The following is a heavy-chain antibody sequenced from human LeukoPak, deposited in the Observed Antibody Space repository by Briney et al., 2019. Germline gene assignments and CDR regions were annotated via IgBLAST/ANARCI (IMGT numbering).Heavy chain of an antibody. Sequence: ASVKVSCKASGYTFTSYGISWVRQAPGQGLEWMGWINPNSGGTNYAQKFQGRVTMTRDTSISTAYMELSRLRSDDTAVYYCARGYGKDDAFDIWGQGTMVTVSS. J-gene: IGHJ3*02. D-gene: IGHD5-18*01. CDR1: GYTFTSYG. CDR2: INPNSGGT. CDR3: ARGYGKDDAFDI. V-gene: IGHV1-2*02.